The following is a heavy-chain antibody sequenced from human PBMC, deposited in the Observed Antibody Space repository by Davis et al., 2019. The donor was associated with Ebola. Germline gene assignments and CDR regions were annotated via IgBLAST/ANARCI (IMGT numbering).Heavy chain of an antibody. V-gene: IGHV4-59*08. CDR2: IYYSGST. D-gene: IGHD3-10*01. CDR1: GGSFSGYY. CDR3: ARHFREVTKQGRHYWFDP. J-gene: IGHJ5*02. Sequence: MPSETLSLTCAVYGGSFSGYYWSWIRQSPGKGLEWIGYIYYSGSTNYNPSLKSRVTISVDTSKNQFSLKLSSVTAADTAVYYCARHFREVTKQGRHYWFDPWGQGTLVTVSS.